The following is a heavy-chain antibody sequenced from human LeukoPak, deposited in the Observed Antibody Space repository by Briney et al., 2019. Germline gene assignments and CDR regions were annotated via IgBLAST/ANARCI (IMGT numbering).Heavy chain of an antibody. D-gene: IGHD3-3*01. Sequence: GGSLRLGCAAAGFTFSSYWMSWVREAPGKGLDWVANIKQDGSEKYYVDPVRVRFTIARDNAQNSLYLQMPTLRAEDTAVYYCARDRENHDFSSGYSYYYFAYWGQGTLVTV. V-gene: IGHV3-7*01. CDR1: GFTFSSYW. CDR3: ARDRENHDFSSGYSYYYFAY. CDR2: IKQDGSEK. J-gene: IGHJ4*02.